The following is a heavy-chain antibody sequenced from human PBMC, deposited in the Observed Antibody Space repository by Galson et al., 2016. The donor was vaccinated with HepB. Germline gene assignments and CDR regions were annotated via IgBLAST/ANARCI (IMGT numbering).Heavy chain of an antibody. Sequence: SLRLSCAASGFTFSTYGMHWVRQARGKGLEWVAVIWYDGSNKKYADFVKGRFTISRDNSKNTLYLQMNSLRPEDTAMYYCAKEILDIVATTHPDYWGQGTLVTVSS. J-gene: IGHJ4*02. CDR1: GFTFSTYG. V-gene: IGHV3-33*06. CDR2: IWYDGSNK. CDR3: AKEILDIVATTHPDY. D-gene: IGHD5-12*01.